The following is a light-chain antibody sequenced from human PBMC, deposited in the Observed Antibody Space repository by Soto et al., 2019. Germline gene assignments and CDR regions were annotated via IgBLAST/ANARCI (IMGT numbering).Light chain of an antibody. V-gene: IGKV1-5*03. CDR2: KAS. Sequence: DIQMTHSPSTLSASVGDRVTITCRASQSISAWLAWYQQKPGKAPNLLIYKASTLESGVPSRFSGSGSGTEFTLTISSLQPDDFATYYCQQYNSYSSITFGQGTRLEIK. J-gene: IGKJ5*01. CDR1: QSISAW. CDR3: QQYNSYSSIT.